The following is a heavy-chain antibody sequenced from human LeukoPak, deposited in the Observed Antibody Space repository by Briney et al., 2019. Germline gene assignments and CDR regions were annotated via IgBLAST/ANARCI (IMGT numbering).Heavy chain of an antibody. CDR3: ARGYDSSGYYPYYYFDY. Sequence: GGSLRLSCAASGFTFSDHYMDWVRQAPGKGLEWVGRTRNKANSYTTEYAASVKGRFTISRDDSKNSLYLQMNSLKTEDTAVYYCARGYDSSGYYPYYYFDYWGQGTLVTVSS. CDR1: GFTFSDHY. CDR2: TRNKANSYTT. D-gene: IGHD3-22*01. J-gene: IGHJ4*02. V-gene: IGHV3-72*01.